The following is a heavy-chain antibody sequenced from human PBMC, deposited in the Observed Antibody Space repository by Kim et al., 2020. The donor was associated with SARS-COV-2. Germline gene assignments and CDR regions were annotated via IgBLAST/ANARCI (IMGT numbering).Heavy chain of an antibody. D-gene: IGHD1-1*01. CDR3: AKENDVVAFDI. CDR2: ISYDGSNK. J-gene: IGHJ3*02. CDR1: GFTFSSYG. V-gene: IGHV3-30*18. Sequence: GGSLRLSCAASGFTFSSYGMHWVRQAPGKGLEWVAVISYDGSNKYYADSVKGRFTISRDNSKNTLYLQMNSLRAEDTAVYYCAKENDVVAFDIWGQGTMVPVSS.